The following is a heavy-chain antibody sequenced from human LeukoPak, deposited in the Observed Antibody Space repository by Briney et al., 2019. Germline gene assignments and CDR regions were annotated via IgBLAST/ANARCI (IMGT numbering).Heavy chain of an antibody. CDR3: ASGTMLWFGELPFDY. Sequence: GEPLKISCKVSGNSFTSYWISWVRQMPDKGLEWLGIIYPGDSDTGYSPSFQGQVTISADKSISTAYLQWSSLKASDTAMYYCASGTMLWFGELPFDYWGQGTLVTVSS. D-gene: IGHD3-10*01. V-gene: IGHV5-51*01. CDR1: GNSFTSYW. CDR2: IYPGDSDT. J-gene: IGHJ4*02.